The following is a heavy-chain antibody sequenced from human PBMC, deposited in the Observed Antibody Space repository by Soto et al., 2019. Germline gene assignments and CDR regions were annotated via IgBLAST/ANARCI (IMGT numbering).Heavy chain of an antibody. Sequence: SETLSLTCTVSGGSISSGDYYWSWIRQPPGKGLEWIGYIYYSGSTYYNPSLKSRVTISVDTSKNQFSLKLSSVTAADTAVYYCARMTTVTSIIDYWRQGTLVTVSS. V-gene: IGHV4-30-4*01. CDR3: ARMTTVTSIIDY. J-gene: IGHJ4*02. CDR2: IYYSGST. CDR1: GGSISSGDYY. D-gene: IGHD4-17*01.